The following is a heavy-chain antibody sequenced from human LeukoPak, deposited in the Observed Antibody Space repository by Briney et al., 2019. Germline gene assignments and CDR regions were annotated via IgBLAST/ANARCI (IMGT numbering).Heavy chain of an antibody. Sequence: GGSLRLSCAASGFSFSDYYMSWIRQAPGKGLEWVSYISSSRSDTNYADSVKGRFTISRDNAKNSLYLQMKSLRAEDTAVYYCARHLFGEFFSWGQGTLVTVSS. V-gene: IGHV3-11*06. CDR1: GFSFSDYY. CDR3: ARHLFGEFFS. J-gene: IGHJ5*02. D-gene: IGHD3-10*02. CDR2: ISSSRSDT.